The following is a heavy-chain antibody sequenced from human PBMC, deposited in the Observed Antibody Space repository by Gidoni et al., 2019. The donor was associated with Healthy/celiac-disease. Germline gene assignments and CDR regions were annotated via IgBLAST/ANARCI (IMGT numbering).Heavy chain of an antibody. CDR2: IYYSGGT. V-gene: IGHV4-59*01. CDR3: ARGAKYYDFWSGLKAGDYYYMDV. J-gene: IGHJ6*03. D-gene: IGHD3-3*01. Sequence: QVQLKESGPGLVKPSETLSITCTVSGGSISSYYWSWIRQPPGKGLEWIGYIYYSGGTNDHPSLKSRVTISVDTSKNQVSLKLSSVTAADTAVYYCARGAKYYDFWSGLKAGDYYYMDVWGKGTTVTVSS. CDR1: GGSISSYY.